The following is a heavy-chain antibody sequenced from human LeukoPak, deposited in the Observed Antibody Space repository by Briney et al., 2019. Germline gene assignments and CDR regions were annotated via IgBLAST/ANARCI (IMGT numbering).Heavy chain of an antibody. D-gene: IGHD3-3*01. CDR1: VGSFSGYY. CDR2: INHSGST. J-gene: IGHJ4*02. Sequence: SETLSLTCAVYVGSFSGYYWSWIRQPPGKGLEWIGEINHSGSTNYNPSLKSRVTISVDTSKNQFSLKLSSVTAADTAVYYCATFGVVRWGQGTLVTVSS. V-gene: IGHV4-34*01. CDR3: ATFGVVR.